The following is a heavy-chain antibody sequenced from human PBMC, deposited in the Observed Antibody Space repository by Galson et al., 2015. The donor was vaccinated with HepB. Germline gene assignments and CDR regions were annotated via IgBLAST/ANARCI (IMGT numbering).Heavy chain of an antibody. CDR3: ARLKAELLRHYYYYGMDV. J-gene: IGHJ6*02. CDR2: IYPGDSDT. D-gene: IGHD1-26*01. Sequence: QSGAEVKKPGESLKISCKGSGYSFTSYWIGWVRQMPGKGLEWMGIIYPGDSDTRYSPSFQGQVTISADKSISTAYLQWSSLKASDTAMYYCARLKAELLRHYYYYGMDVWGQGTTVTVSS. V-gene: IGHV5-51*01. CDR1: GYSFTSYW.